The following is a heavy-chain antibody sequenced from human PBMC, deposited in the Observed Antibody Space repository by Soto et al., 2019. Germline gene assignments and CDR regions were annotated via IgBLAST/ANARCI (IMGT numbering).Heavy chain of an antibody. CDR2: ISAYNGNT. D-gene: IGHD6-6*01. V-gene: IGHV1-18*04. CDR1: GYTFSNYG. J-gene: IGHJ4*02. CDR3: ARDGIAARPTPDY. Sequence: ASVKVSCKASGYTFSNYGITWVRQAPGQGLEWMGWISAYNGNTNYAQKLQDRVTMTTDTSTSTGYMELRSLRSDDTAVYYCARDGIAARPTPDYWGQGTLVTVSS.